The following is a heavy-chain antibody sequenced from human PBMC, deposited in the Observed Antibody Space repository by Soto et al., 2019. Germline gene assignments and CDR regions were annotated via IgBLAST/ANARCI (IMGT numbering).Heavy chain of an antibody. CDR1: GGSFSGYS. J-gene: IGHJ4*02. D-gene: IGHD6-13*01. V-gene: IGHV4-34*01. Sequence: QVQLQQWGAGLLKPSETLSITCAVYGGSFSGYSWSWIRQPPGKGLEWIGEINHSRSTNYNPSLKSRVTISVDTAKNQFSLKLSSVTAADTAVYYGARGWVRIFDYWGQGTLVTVSS. CDR2: INHSRST. CDR3: ARGWVRIFDY.